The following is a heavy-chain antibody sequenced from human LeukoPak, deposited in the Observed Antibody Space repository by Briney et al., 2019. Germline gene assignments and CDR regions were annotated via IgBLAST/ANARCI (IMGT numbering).Heavy chain of an antibody. J-gene: IGHJ4*02. CDR1: GFTFSSYG. V-gene: IGHV3-30*02. CDR2: IRYDGSNK. D-gene: IGHD3-10*01. CDR3: TTLWFGELMIDY. Sequence: GGSLRLSCAASGFTFSSYGMHWVRQAPGKGLEWVAFIRYDGSNKYYADSVKGRFTISRDNSKNTLYLQMNSLKTEDTAVHYCTTLWFGELMIDYWGQGTLVTVSS.